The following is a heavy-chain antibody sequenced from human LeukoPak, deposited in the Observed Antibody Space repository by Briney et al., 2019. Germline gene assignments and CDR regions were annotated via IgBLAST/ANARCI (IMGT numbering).Heavy chain of an antibody. CDR1: GFIFSNYG. Sequence: HPGGSLRLACAASGFIFSNYGIHWVGQAPGKGLEWVAFIRYDGSNKYYADSVKGRFTISRDNSKNTLYLQMNSLRAEDTAVYYCAKDLGFRRDYFDYWGQGTLVTVSS. CDR2: IRYDGSNK. D-gene: IGHD1-14*01. J-gene: IGHJ4*02. CDR3: AKDLGFRRDYFDY. V-gene: IGHV3-30*02.